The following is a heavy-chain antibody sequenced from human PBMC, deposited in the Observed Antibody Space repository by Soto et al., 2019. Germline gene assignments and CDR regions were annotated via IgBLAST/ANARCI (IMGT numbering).Heavy chain of an antibody. V-gene: IGHV3-23*01. CDR3: AKDGYSTSSFVDY. CDR1: GFTFRSYA. J-gene: IGHJ4*02. D-gene: IGHD6-6*01. Sequence: EVQLLESGGGLVQPGGSLRLSCAASGFTFRSYAMRWVRQAPGKGLEWVSSISGSGGSTYYADSVKGRFTISRDNSKNTLYLQMNSLRAEDTAVYYGAKDGYSTSSFVDYWGQGTLVTVSS. CDR2: ISGSGGST.